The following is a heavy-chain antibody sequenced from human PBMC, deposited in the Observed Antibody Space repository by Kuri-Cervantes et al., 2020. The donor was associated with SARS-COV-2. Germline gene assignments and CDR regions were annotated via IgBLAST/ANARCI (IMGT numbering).Heavy chain of an antibody. CDR1: GFTFSTYA. V-gene: IGHV3-7*05. J-gene: IGHJ4*02. CDR3: ARDMQILTGHYYLNFDY. D-gene: IGHD3-9*01. CDR2: IKHDGGEE. Sequence: LSLTCAASGFTFSTYAMSWVRQAPGKGLEWVADIKHDGGEEYYVDSVKGRFTISRDNAKNSLYLQMHSLRAEDTAVYYCARDMQILTGHYYLNFDYWGQGTLVTVSS.